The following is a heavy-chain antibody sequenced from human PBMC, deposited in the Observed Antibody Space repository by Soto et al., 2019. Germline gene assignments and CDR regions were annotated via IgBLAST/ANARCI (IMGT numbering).Heavy chain of an antibody. D-gene: IGHD3-9*01. V-gene: IGHV1-46*01. CDR3: ARDQKRDDILTGYPSPLFDY. J-gene: IGHJ4*02. Sequence: ASVKVSCKASGYTFTSYYMHWVRQAPGQGLEWMGIINPSGGSTSYAQKFQGRVTMTRDTATSTVYMELSSLRSEDTAVYYCARDQKRDDILTGYPSPLFDYWGRGTLVTVSS. CDR1: GYTFTSYY. CDR2: INPSGGST.